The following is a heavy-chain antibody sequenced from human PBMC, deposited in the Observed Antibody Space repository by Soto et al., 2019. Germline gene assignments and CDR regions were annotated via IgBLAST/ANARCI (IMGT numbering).Heavy chain of an antibody. J-gene: IGHJ1*01. V-gene: IGHV4-39*07. Sequence: SETLSLTCTVSGGSISSSSYYLGWIRQPPGKGLEWIGYIYQSGSTYYNPSLKSRVTISVDRSKNQFSLRLTSVTAADTAVYYCASGPYDYLQHWGQGALVTVSS. CDR2: IYQSGST. D-gene: IGHD5-12*01. CDR1: GGSISSSSYY. CDR3: ASGPYDYLQH.